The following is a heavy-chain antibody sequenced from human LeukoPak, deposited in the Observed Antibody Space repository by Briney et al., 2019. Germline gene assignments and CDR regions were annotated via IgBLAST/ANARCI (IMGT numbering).Heavy chain of an antibody. Sequence: ASVKVSCKASGYTFTSYGISWVRQAPGQGLEWMGWINPNSGGTNYAQKFQGRVTMTRDTSISTAYMELSRLRSDDTAVYYCARSPQLLYGPPFDYWGQGTLVTVSS. J-gene: IGHJ4*02. CDR2: INPNSGGT. D-gene: IGHD2-2*02. CDR3: ARSPQLLYGPPFDY. V-gene: IGHV1-2*02. CDR1: GYTFTSYG.